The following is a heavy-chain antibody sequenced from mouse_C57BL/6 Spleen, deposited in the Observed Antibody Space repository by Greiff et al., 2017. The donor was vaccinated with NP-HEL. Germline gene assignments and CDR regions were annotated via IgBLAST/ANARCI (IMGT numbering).Heavy chain of an antibody. Sequence: EVKLMESGGGLVKPGGSLKLSCAASGFTFSDYGMHWVRQAPEKGLEWVAYISSGSSTIYYADTVKGRFTISRDNAKNTLFLQMTSLRSEDTAMYYCAIYYGNYGAMDYWGQGTSVTVSS. V-gene: IGHV5-17*01. CDR2: ISSGSSTI. CDR1: GFTFSDYG. J-gene: IGHJ4*01. CDR3: AIYYGNYGAMDY. D-gene: IGHD2-1*01.